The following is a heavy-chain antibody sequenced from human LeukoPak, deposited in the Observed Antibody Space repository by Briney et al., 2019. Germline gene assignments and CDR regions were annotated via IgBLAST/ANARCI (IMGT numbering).Heavy chain of an antibody. Sequence: PGGSLRLPCAASGFTVSSNYMSWVRQAPGMGLEWVSVIYSDGTTYYADSVKGRFTISRDNSKNTLYLQMNSLTAEDTAVYYCAREGVEAADRVFDYWGQGALVTVSS. D-gene: IGHD6-13*01. CDR3: AREGVEAADRVFDY. CDR2: IYSDGTT. CDR1: GFTVSSNY. V-gene: IGHV3-66*01. J-gene: IGHJ4*02.